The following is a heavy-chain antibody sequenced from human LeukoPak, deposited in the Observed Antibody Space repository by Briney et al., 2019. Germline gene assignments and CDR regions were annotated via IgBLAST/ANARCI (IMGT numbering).Heavy chain of an antibody. Sequence: GGSLRLSCAASGFTFSSYWMSWVRQAPGKGLEWVANIKQDGSEKYYVDSVKGRFTISRDNAKTSLYLQMNSLRAEDTAVYYCARLGSKNYFDYWGQGTLVTVSS. J-gene: IGHJ4*02. D-gene: IGHD3-16*01. V-gene: IGHV3-7*01. CDR1: GFTFSSYW. CDR2: IKQDGSEK. CDR3: ARLGSKNYFDY.